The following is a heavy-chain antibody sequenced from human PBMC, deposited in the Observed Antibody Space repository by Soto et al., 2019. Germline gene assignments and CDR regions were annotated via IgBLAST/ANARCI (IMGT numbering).Heavy chain of an antibody. CDR3: AKESLFTAVEDK. Sequence: EVQLLESGGNLVQPGGSLRLSCAASGFTFSTYAMSWVRQAPGQGLEWVSAISPNGDATYYADSVKGRFTISRDKSSNTLYLQMNSMKAEDQAVYYRAKESLFTAVEDKWGQGTLVTVSS. CDR1: GFTFSTYA. V-gene: IGHV3-23*01. D-gene: IGHD6-13*01. CDR2: ISPNGDAT. J-gene: IGHJ4*02.